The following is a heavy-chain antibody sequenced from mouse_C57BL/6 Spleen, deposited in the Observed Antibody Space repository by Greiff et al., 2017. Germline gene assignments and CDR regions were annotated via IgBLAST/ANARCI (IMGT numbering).Heavy chain of an antibody. J-gene: IGHJ2*01. CDR2: IDPENGDT. Sequence: VQLQQSGAELVRPGASVKLSCTASGFNIKDDYMHWVKQRPEQGLEWIGWIDPENGDTEYASKFQGKATITADTSSNTAYLQLSSLTSEDTAVYYCTTSRGFDYWGQGTTLTVSS. CDR1: GFNIKDDY. CDR3: TTSRGFDY. V-gene: IGHV14-4*01.